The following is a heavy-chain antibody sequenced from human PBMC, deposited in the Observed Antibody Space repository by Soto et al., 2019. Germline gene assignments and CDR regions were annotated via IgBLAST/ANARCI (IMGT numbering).Heavy chain of an antibody. CDR1: GGSISSGDYY. Sequence: SSETLSLTCTVSGGSISSGDYYWSWIRQPPGKGLEWIGYIYYSGSTYYNPSLKSRVTISVDTSKNQFSLKLSSVTAADTAVYYCARGGDSSGYYYFFTYWGQGTLVTVSS. CDR3: ARGGDSSGYYYFFTY. V-gene: IGHV4-30-4*01. J-gene: IGHJ4*02. D-gene: IGHD3-22*01. CDR2: IYYSGST.